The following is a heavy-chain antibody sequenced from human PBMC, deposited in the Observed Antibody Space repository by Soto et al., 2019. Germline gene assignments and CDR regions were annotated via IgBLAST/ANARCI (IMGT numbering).Heavy chain of an antibody. Sequence: PGGSLRLSCAASGFTVSSYAMSWVRQAPGKGLEWVSAISGSGGSTYYADSVKGRFTISIDNSKNTLCLQMNSLRAEDTAVYYCAKAPYRTFEWNEYFDSWGQGTLVTVSS. CDR3: AKAPYRTFEWNEYFDS. CDR2: ISGSGGST. CDR1: GFTVSSYA. D-gene: IGHD1-1*01. V-gene: IGHV3-23*01. J-gene: IGHJ4*02.